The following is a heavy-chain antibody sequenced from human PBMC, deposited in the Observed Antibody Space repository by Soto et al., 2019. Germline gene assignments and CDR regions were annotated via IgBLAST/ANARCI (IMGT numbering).Heavy chain of an antibody. J-gene: IGHJ3*02. CDR1: GYTFTSYG. CDR3: ERAPGVFGGVIAHDAFDI. Sequence: QVQLVQSGAEVKKPGASVKVSCKASGYTFTSYGISWVRQAPGQGLEWMGWISAYNGNTNYAQKLEGRDTMTTETSTSTAYMELRSLRSDDTAVYYCERAPGVFGGVIAHDAFDIWGQGTMVTVSS. D-gene: IGHD3-16*02. CDR2: ISAYNGNT. V-gene: IGHV1-18*04.